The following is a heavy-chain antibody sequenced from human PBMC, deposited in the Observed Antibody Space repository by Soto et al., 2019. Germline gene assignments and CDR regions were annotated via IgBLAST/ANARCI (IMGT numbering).Heavy chain of an antibody. CDR2: IYYSGSS. Sequence: QLQLQESGPGLVKPSETLSLTCTVSGGSMSSSSYYWGWIRQPPGTGLEWVGSIYYSGSSYYNPSLKSRVALSVDTSKNQFSLRLSSVTAADTAVYYCARHDRQGSTYYDFWSGYYPFDYWGQGTLVTVSS. J-gene: IGHJ4*02. CDR1: GGSMSSSSYY. V-gene: IGHV4-39*01. CDR3: ARHDRQGSTYYDFWSGYYPFDY. D-gene: IGHD3-3*01.